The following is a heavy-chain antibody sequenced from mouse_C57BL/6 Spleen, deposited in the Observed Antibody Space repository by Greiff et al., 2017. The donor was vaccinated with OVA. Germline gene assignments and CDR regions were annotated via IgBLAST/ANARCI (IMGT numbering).Heavy chain of an antibody. J-gene: IGHJ3*01. CDR2: IYPRDGST. D-gene: IGHD2-4*01. Sequence: QVHVKQSDAELVKPGASVKISCKVSGYTFTDHTIHWVKQRPEQGLEWIGYIYPRDGSTKYNEKFKGKATLTADKSSSTAYMQLNSLTSEDSAVYFCARAWYDYDEGWFAYWGQGTLVTVSA. V-gene: IGHV1-78*01. CDR1: GYTFTDHT. CDR3: ARAWYDYDEGWFAY.